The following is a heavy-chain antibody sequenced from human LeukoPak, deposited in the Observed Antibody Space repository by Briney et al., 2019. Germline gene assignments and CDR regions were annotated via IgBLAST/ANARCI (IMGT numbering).Heavy chain of an antibody. Sequence: PGGSLRLSCAASGFTFSTYWMSWVRQAPGKGLEWVANIKQDGSEKYYVDSVKGRFTISRDNAKNSLYLQMNSLRAEDTAVYYCARERCSSTSCFFDYWGQGTLDTVSS. J-gene: IGHJ4*02. CDR2: IKQDGSEK. D-gene: IGHD2-2*01. V-gene: IGHV3-7*01. CDR1: GFTFSTYW. CDR3: ARERCSSTSCFFDY.